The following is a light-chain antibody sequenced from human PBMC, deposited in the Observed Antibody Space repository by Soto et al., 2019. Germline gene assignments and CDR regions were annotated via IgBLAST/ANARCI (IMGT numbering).Light chain of an antibody. V-gene: IGKV1-27*01. CDR3: QKYDSGPWT. Sequence: DIQMTQSPSSLSASVRDRVTITCRASQGISNYLAGYQQKPGKVPKLLIYAASTLQSGVPSRFSGSGSGTDFPLTISSLQPADVVTYYCQKYDSGPWTFGQGNKVEIK. CDR1: QGISNY. CDR2: AAS. J-gene: IGKJ1*01.